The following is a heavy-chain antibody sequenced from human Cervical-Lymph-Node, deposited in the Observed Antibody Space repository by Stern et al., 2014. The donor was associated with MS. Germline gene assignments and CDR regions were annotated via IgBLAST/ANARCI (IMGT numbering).Heavy chain of an antibody. J-gene: IGHJ5*02. CDR2: RYPRDSDT. Sequence: VQLVESGAEVKKPGESLKNSCKGSGYSFPNYWIAWVRQTPGKGLEWMGIRYPRDSDTRDSPSFEGQVTMSVDKSISTAYLQWRGLKASDSAMYYCARGDRRNWFDPWGQGTLVTVSS. D-gene: IGHD3-10*01. CDR1: GYSFPNYW. CDR3: ARGDRRNWFDP. V-gene: IGHV5-51*03.